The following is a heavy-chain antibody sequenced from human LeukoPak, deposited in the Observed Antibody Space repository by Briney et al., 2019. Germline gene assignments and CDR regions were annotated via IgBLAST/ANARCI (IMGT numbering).Heavy chain of an antibody. CDR2: ISSGSSTI. V-gene: IGHV3-48*04. D-gene: IGHD3-9*01. J-gene: IGHJ6*02. CDR1: GFTFSSYS. CDR3: ARVAHFDRGMDV. Sequence: GGSLRLSCAASGFTFSSYSMKWVRQAPGKGLDWLSYISSGSSTIYYADSVKGRFTISRDNTKKTLYLEMNSLRAEDTAVYFCARVAHFDRGMDVWGQGTTVTASS.